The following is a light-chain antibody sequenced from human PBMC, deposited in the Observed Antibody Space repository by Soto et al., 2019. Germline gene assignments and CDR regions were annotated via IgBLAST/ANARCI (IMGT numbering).Light chain of an antibody. CDR1: NIASKS. CDR3: QVWDSTSDHYV. V-gene: IGLV3-21*02. CDR2: DDR. J-gene: IGLJ1*01. Sequence: SYVLTQAPSVSVAPGQTARISCGGNNIASKSVHWFQQKAGQAPVLVVYDDRDRPSGIPERFSGSNSGNTATLTISRVEAGDEADYFCQVWDSTSDHYVFGTGTKVTVL.